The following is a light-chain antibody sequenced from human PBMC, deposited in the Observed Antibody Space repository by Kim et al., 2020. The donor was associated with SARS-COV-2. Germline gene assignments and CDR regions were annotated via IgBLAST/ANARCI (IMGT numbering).Light chain of an antibody. Sequence: EIVLTQSPGTLSLSPGERATLSCRASQSVSSSYLAWYQQKPGQAPRLLIHGASTRATGIPDRFTGSGSGTDFTLTISRLKPEDFAVYYCQQYVTSPWTFGQGTKVDIK. CDR2: GAS. CDR1: QSVSSSY. J-gene: IGKJ1*01. V-gene: IGKV3-20*01. CDR3: QQYVTSPWT.